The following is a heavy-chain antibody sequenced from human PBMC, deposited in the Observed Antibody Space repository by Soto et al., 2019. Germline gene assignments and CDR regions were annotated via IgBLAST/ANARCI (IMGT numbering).Heavy chain of an antibody. Sequence: GSLRLSCAASGFTFSSYAMSWVRQAPGKGLEWVSAISGSGGSTYYADSVKGRFTISRDNSKNTLYLQMNSLRAEDTAVYYCAKGYSGSYYYYYGMDVWGQGTTVTVSS. CDR2: ISGSGGST. J-gene: IGHJ6*02. V-gene: IGHV3-23*01. CDR1: GFTFSSYA. CDR3: AKGYSGSYYYYYGMDV. D-gene: IGHD1-26*01.